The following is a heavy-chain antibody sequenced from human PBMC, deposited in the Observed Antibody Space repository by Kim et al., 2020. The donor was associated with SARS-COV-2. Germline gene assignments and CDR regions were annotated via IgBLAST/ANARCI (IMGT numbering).Heavy chain of an antibody. J-gene: IGHJ4*02. Sequence: NPSLKSRVTISVDTSKNQFSLKLSSVTAADTAVYYCARLSRIAVAGIFDYWGQGTLVTVSS. D-gene: IGHD6-19*01. CDR3: ARLSRIAVAGIFDY. V-gene: IGHV4-34*01.